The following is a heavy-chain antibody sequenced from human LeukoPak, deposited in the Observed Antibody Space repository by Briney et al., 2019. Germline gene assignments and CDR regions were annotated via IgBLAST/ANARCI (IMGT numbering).Heavy chain of an antibody. CDR2: INDSGGST. J-gene: IGHJ4*02. D-gene: IGHD6-13*01. Sequence: GGSLRLSCAASGFTFSTYAMTWVRQAPGKGLEWVSSINDSGGSTLYAESVKGRFTMSRDNSKNTLYVQMNGLRAEDTAVYYCAKGASSTWIDYWGQGTLVTVSS. V-gene: IGHV3-23*01. CDR1: GFTFSTYA. CDR3: AKGASSTWIDY.